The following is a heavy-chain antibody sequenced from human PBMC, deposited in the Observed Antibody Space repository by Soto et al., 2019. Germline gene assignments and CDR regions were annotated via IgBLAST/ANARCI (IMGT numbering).Heavy chain of an antibody. CDR3: DSDLSYSGYVYYFDY. CDR1: GGSISSGAYY. CDR2: IYYSGST. Sequence: QVQLQESGPGLVKPSQTLSLTCTVSGGSISSGAYYWSWIRQPPGKGLEWIGYIYYSGSTYYNPSLKSRVTISVDTSKNPFSLKLSSVTAADTAVYYCDSDLSYSGYVYYFDYWGQGTLVTVSS. V-gene: IGHV4-30-4*01. D-gene: IGHD5-12*01. J-gene: IGHJ4*02.